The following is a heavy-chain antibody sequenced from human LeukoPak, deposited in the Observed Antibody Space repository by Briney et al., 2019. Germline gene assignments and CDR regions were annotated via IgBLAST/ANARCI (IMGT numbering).Heavy chain of an antibody. V-gene: IGHV3-30*18. D-gene: IGHD4-17*01. Sequence: GGSLRLSCAASGFTFSSYGMHWVRQAPGKGLEWVAVISYDGSNKYYADSVKGRFTISRDNSKNTLYLQMNSLRAEDTAVYYCAKLPSPLRTSLGYWGQGTLVTVSS. J-gene: IGHJ4*02. CDR2: ISYDGSNK. CDR3: AKLPSPLRTSLGY. CDR1: GFTFSSYG.